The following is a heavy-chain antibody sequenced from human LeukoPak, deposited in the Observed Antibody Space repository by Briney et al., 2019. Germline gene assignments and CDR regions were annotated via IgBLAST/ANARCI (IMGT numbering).Heavy chain of an antibody. CDR3: ARPHEEGGPDFVYFDY. CDR1: GYSFTSYW. V-gene: IGHV5-51*01. CDR2: IYPGDSDT. J-gene: IGHJ4*02. D-gene: IGHD3-3*01. Sequence: GESLKISCKGSGYSFTSYWIGWVRQVPGKGLEWMGIIYPGDSDTRYSPSFQGQVTISADKSISTAYLQWSSLKASDTAMYYCARPHEEGGPDFVYFDYWGQGTLVTVSS.